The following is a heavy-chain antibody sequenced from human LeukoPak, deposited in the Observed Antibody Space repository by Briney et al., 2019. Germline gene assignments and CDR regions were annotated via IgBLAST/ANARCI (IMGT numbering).Heavy chain of an antibody. D-gene: IGHD5/OR15-5a*01. Sequence: GGSLRLSCAASGFTFSSYAMSWVRQAPGKGLEWVSAISGSGGSTYYADSVKGRFTISRDNSKNTLYLQMNSLRAEDTAVYYCATFPMTLRYYYYGMDVWGQGTTVTVSS. CDR2: ISGSGGST. V-gene: IGHV3-23*01. CDR3: ATFPMTLRYYYYGMDV. J-gene: IGHJ6*02. CDR1: GFTFSSYA.